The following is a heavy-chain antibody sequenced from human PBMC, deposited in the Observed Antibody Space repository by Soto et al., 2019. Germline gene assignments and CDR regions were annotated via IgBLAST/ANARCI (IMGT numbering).Heavy chain of an antibody. D-gene: IGHD3-22*01. CDR1: GFTFSSYG. CDR3: AREPWYYYDSSGFLAY. Sequence: PGGSLRLSCAASGFTFSSYGMHWVRQAPGKGLEWVAVIWYDGSNKYYADSVKGRFTISRDNSKNTLYLQMNSLRAEDTAVYYCAREPWYYYDSSGFLAYWGQGTLVTVSS. J-gene: IGHJ4*02. V-gene: IGHV3-33*01. CDR2: IWYDGSNK.